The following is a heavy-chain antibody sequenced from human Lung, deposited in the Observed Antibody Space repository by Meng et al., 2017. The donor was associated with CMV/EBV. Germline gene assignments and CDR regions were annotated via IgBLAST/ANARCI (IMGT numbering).Heavy chain of an antibody. CDR2: IIPIPGTT. V-gene: IGHV1-69*05. D-gene: IGHD1-26*01. Sequence: SVKVSXKASGGNLNSYGISWVRQAPGQGLEWMGGIIPIPGTTNYAQKFQGRVTITTDESTSTVYMELSSLTSEDTAVYYCAREVGGRRYYYYGMDVWGQGTTVTVSS. J-gene: IGHJ6*02. CDR3: AREVGGRRYYYYGMDV. CDR1: GGNLNSYG.